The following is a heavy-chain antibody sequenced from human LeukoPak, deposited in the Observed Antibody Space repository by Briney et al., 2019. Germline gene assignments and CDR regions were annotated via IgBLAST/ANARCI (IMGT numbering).Heavy chain of an antibody. CDR2: IRYDGSNK. CDR3: AKDRPWIQLWFVFDY. Sequence: GGSLRLSCTVSGFTFSSYGMHWVRQAPGKGLEWVAFIRYDGSNKYYADSVKGRFTISRDNSKNTLYLQMNSLRAEDTAVYYCAKDRPWIQLWFVFDYWGQGTLVTVSS. D-gene: IGHD5-18*01. CDR1: GFTFSSYG. J-gene: IGHJ4*02. V-gene: IGHV3-30*02.